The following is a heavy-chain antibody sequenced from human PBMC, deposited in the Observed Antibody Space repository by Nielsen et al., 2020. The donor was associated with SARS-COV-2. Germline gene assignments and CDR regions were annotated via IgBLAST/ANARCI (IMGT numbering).Heavy chain of an antibody. CDR3: SRAGPPGSSVVTPFDY. CDR1: GGSISSYY. Sequence: SETLSLTCTVSGGSISSYYWSWIRQPPGKGLEWIGYIYYSGSTNYNPSLKSRVTISVDTSKNQFSLKLSSVTAADTAVYYCSRAGPPGSSVVTPFDYWGQGTLVTVSS. D-gene: IGHD4-23*01. J-gene: IGHJ4*02. V-gene: IGHV4-59*12. CDR2: IYYSGST.